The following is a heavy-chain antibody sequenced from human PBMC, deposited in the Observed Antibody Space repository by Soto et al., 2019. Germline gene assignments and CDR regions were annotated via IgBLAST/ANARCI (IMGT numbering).Heavy chain of an antibody. D-gene: IGHD1-1*01. Sequence: TSEALSLTCTVSGGSISSGDYYWSWIRQPPGKGLEWIGYIYYSGSTYYNPSLKSRVTISVDTSKNQFSLKLSSVTAADTAVYYCAREVQYWFDPWGQGTLVTVSS. CDR3: AREVQYWFDP. CDR1: GGSISSGDYY. J-gene: IGHJ5*02. V-gene: IGHV4-30-4*02. CDR2: IYYSGST.